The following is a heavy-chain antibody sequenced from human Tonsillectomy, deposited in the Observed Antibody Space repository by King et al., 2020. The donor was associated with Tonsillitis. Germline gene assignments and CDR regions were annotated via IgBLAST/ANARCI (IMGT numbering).Heavy chain of an antibody. J-gene: IGHJ4*02. CDR1: GFTFSSYW. CDR3: ARALGPDY. CDR2: INSGGSST. V-gene: IGHV3-74*01. Sequence: VQLVESGGGLVQPGGSLRLSCGASGFTFSSYWMHWVRQAPGKVLVWVSRINSGGSSTNYADSVKGRFTISRDNAKNTLYLQMNSLRAEDTAVYYCARALGPDYWGQGTLVTVSS.